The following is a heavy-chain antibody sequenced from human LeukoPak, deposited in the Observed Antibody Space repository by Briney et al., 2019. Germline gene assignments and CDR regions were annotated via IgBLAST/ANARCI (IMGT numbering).Heavy chain of an antibody. CDR3: ARIDWGREYYFDY. D-gene: IGHD3-9*01. V-gene: IGHV4-59*01. J-gene: IGHJ4*02. CDR1: GGSISSYY. Sequence: SETLSLTCTVSGGSISSYYWSWIRQPPGKGLEWIGYIYYSGSTNYNPSLKSRVTISVDTSKNQFSLKLSSVTAADTAVYYCARIDWGREYYFDYWGQGTLVTVSS. CDR2: IYYSGST.